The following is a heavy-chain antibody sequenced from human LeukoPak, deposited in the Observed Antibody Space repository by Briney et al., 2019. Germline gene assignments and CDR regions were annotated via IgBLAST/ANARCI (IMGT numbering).Heavy chain of an antibody. V-gene: IGHV3-7*01. J-gene: IGHJ5*02. CDR3: ARDEYRSRWLHP. CDR1: GFTFSSYR. CDR2: IKGDGSEK. Sequence: GGSLRLSCAASGFTFSSYRMIWLRLAPGKGLVWVANIKGDGSEKWYADYVKGRFTISRDNAQNSVHLQMNSLRAEDTAVYHCARDEYRSRWLHPWGQGTLVTVTS. D-gene: IGHD5-24*01.